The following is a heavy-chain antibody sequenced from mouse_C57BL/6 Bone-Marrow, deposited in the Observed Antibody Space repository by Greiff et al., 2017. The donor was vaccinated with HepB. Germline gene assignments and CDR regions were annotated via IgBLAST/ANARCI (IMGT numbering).Heavy chain of an antibody. CDR1: GFTFSDYY. J-gene: IGHJ4*01. CDR2: INYDGSST. D-gene: IGHD1-1*01. V-gene: IGHV5-16*01. Sequence: EVNLVESEGGLVQPGSSMKLSCTASGFTFSDYYMAWVRQVPEKGLEWVANINYDGSSTYYLDSLKSRFIISRDNAKNILYLQMSSLKSEDTATYYCARWDTTVVAPYYYAMDYWGQGTSVTVSS. CDR3: ARWDTTVVAPYYYAMDY.